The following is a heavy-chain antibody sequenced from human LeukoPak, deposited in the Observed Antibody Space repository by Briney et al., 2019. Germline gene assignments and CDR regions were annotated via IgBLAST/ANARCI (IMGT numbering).Heavy chain of an antibody. D-gene: IGHD6-13*01. CDR1: GGSISSGSYY. J-gene: IGHJ4*02. CDR3: ARWQQLEGYYFDY. CDR2: IYASGST. V-gene: IGHV4-61*02. Sequence: SQTLSLTCTVSGGSISSGSYYWSWIRQPAGTGLEWIGRIYASGSTNYNPSLKSRVTISVDTSKNQFSLKLSSVTAADTAVYYCARWQQLEGYYFDYWGQGTLVTVSS.